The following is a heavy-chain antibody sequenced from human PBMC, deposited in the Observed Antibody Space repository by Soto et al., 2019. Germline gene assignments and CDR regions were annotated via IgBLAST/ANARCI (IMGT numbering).Heavy chain of an antibody. J-gene: IGHJ6*02. CDR3: AREGVRGMDV. V-gene: IGHV1-8*01. D-gene: IGHD3-16*01. Sequence: QVQLVQSGAEVKKPGASVKVSCKASGYTFTSHDINWVRQDTGQGLDLMGWMNPNSANTSYAQKFQGRVTMTRNTSISTAYMQLGTLRSEDTAGYYCAREGVRGMDVWGQGTTVIVSS. CDR2: MNPNSANT. CDR1: GYTFTSHD.